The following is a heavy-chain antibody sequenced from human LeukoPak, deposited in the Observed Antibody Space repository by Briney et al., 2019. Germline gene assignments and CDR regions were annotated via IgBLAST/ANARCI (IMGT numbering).Heavy chain of an antibody. CDR2: ISYDGSNK. V-gene: IGHV3-30-3*01. Sequence: GRSLRLSCAASGFTFSSYAMHWVRQAPGKGLEWVAVISYDGSNKYYADSVKGRFTISRDNSKNTLYLQMNSLRAEDTAVYYCAKDRGWYRYYYYGMDVWGQGTTVTVSS. D-gene: IGHD6-19*01. CDR1: GFTFSSYA. J-gene: IGHJ6*02. CDR3: AKDRGWYRYYYYGMDV.